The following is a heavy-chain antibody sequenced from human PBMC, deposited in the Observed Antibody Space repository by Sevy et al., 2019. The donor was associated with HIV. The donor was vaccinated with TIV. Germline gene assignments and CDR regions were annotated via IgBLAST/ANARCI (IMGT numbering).Heavy chain of an antibody. V-gene: IGHV1-8*01. CDR1: GYTFTSYD. Sequence: ASVKVSCKASGYTFTSYDINWVRQATGQGLEWMGWMNPNSGNTGYAQKFQGRVTMTRNTSISTAYMELSSLRSEDTAVYYCARFRREYYYYGMDFWGQGTTVTVSS. D-gene: IGHD1-26*01. CDR3: ARFRREYYYYGMDF. CDR2: MNPNSGNT. J-gene: IGHJ6*02.